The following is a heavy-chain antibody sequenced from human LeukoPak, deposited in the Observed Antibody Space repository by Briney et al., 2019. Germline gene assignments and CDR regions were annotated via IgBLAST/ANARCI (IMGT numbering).Heavy chain of an antibody. Sequence: SLRVSSTPSRGTFTRYAINWVPQAPGPGLEWMGGIIPIFGTANYAQKFQGRVTITADESTSTAYMELSSLRSEDTAVYYCARGPQGYSVDYWGQGTLVTVSS. J-gene: IGHJ4*02. CDR3: ARGPQGYSVDY. CDR2: IIPIFGTA. V-gene: IGHV1-69*13. CDR1: RGTFTRYA. D-gene: IGHD2-21*01.